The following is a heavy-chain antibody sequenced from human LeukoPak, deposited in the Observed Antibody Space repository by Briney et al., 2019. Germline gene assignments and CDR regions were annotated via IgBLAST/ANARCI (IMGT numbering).Heavy chain of an antibody. D-gene: IGHD2-21*01. Sequence: SQTLSLTCDVSGGSISSGGYSWSWIRQPPGKGLEWIGYIYHSGSTYYNPSLKSRVTISVDRSKNQFSLKLSSVTAADTAVYYCARGSIAPRPYYFDYWGQGTLVTVSS. CDR3: ARGSIAPRPYYFDY. CDR2: IYHSGST. CDR1: GGSISSGGYS. V-gene: IGHV4-30-2*01. J-gene: IGHJ4*02.